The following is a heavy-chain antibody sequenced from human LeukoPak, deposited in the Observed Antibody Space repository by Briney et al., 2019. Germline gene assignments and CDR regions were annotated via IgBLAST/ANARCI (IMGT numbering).Heavy chain of an antibody. CDR1: GGSISSYY. V-gene: IGHV4-59*08. CDR2: IFYSGST. D-gene: IGHD4-17*01. J-gene: IGHJ4*02. Sequence: PSETLSLTCTVSGGSISSYYWSCIRPSPGKGLEWIGYIFYSGSTNYNPSLKSRVTISVDTPKIQFSRKLSSVTAADTAVYYCARHKATVTNFDYWGQGTLVTVSS. CDR3: ARHKATVTNFDY.